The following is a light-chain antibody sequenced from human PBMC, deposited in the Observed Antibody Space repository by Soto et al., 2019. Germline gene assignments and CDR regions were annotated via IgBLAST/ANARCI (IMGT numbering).Light chain of an antibody. CDR2: DAT. CDR3: QQYDSVPPH. CDR1: QSISTS. V-gene: IGKV1-33*01. J-gene: IGKJ2*01. Sequence: DIQMTQSPSTLSASVGDTVTITCRASQSISTSLAWYQQKPGKAPKVLVSDATNLETGVPSRFSGSGSGTDFTFTITSLQPEDIATYYCQQYDSVPPHFGQGTKVEIK.